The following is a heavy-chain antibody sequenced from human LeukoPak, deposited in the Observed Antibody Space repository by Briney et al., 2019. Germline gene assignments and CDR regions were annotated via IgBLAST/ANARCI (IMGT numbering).Heavy chain of an antibody. CDR1: GYSISSGYY. V-gene: IGHV4-38-2*01. CDR3: ARQPTVDYYYYYYMDV. D-gene: IGHD4-17*01. CDR2: IYYSGST. J-gene: IGHJ6*03. Sequence: PSETLSLTCAVSGYSISSGYYWGWIRQPPGKGLEWIGSIYYSGSTYYNPSLKSRVTISVDTSKNQFSLKLSSVTAADTAVYYCARQPTVDYYYYYYMDVWGKGTTVTVSS.